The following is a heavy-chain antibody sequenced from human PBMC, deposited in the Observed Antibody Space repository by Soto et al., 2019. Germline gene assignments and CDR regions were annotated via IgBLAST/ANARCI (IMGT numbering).Heavy chain of an antibody. J-gene: IGHJ4*02. CDR2: IYGSGSP. CDR1: GGSISSYY. D-gene: IGHD5-12*01. V-gene: IGHV4-59*12. Sequence: PSDTLSLTCTVSGGSISSYYWSWIRQPPGKGLEWIGYIYGSGSPNYNSSLKSRLTISVDTSKNQFSLKLTSVTAADTAVYYCAREWLRFHYFDYWGQGALVTVSS. CDR3: AREWLRFHYFDY.